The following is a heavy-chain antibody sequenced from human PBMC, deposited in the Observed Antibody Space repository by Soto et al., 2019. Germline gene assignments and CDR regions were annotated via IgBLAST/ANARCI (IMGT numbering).Heavy chain of an antibody. D-gene: IGHD3-16*01. Sequence: QITLKESGPTLVKPTQTLTLTCTFSGFSLTTRGVGVGWIRQPPGKALECLALIYWDDDKRSSPSLQSRLSITNDTSQNQVVLTMTNVDPVDTATYYCAHIPNYYQYDWFDPWGQGTLVSVSS. CDR2: IYWDDDK. J-gene: IGHJ5*02. V-gene: IGHV2-5*02. CDR3: AHIPNYYQYDWFDP. CDR1: GFSLTTRGVG.